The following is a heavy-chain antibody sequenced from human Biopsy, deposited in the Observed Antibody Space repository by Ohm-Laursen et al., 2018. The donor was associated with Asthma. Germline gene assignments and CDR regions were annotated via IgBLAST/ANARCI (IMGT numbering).Heavy chain of an antibody. CDR1: GFILSNYD. Sequence: SSLRLSCAASGFILSNYDMHWVRQAPGKGLEWVAVLSYNGNNKYYADSVRGRFTISRDNPENTLYLQMNSLRVEDTAVYYCARGDWYGSASNGYWGQGTLVTVSA. CDR3: ARGDWYGSASNGY. D-gene: IGHD6-6*01. V-gene: IGHV3-30*03. J-gene: IGHJ4*02. CDR2: LSYNGNNK.